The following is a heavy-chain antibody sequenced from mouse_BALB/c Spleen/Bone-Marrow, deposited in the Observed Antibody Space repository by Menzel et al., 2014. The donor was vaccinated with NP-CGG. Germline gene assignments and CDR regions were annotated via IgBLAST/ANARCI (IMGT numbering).Heavy chain of an antibody. CDR1: GLNIKDTY. CDR3: ASYRYAWYFDV. J-gene: IGHJ1*01. Sequence: AQLKEAGAELVKPGASGKLSCTASGLNIKDTYMHWVKQRPGQGLEWIGRIDPANGNTKYDPKFQGKATITADTASNTAYLQLSSLTSEDTAVYYCASYRYAWYFDVWGAGTTVTVSS. V-gene: IGHV14-3*02. CDR2: IDPANGNT. D-gene: IGHD2-14*01.